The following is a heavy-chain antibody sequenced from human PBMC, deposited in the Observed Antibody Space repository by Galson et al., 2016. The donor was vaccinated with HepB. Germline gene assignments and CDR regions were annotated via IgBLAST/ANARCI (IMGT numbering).Heavy chain of an antibody. Sequence: SLRLSCAASGFTFSSYSMSWVRQAPGKGLEWVSSTGTGTGYIYYAFSLKGRFTISRDDAKNSLFLQMNSLRAEDTAVYFCVKSSEGLLRYSGMDVWGQGTTVTVSS. CDR3: VKSSEGLLRYSGMDV. V-gene: IGHV3-21*01. CDR1: GFTFSSYS. CDR2: TGTGTGYI. J-gene: IGHJ6*02. D-gene: IGHD4-11*01.